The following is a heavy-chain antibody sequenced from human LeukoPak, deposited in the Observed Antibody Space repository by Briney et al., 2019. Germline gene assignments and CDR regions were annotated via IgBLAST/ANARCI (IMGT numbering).Heavy chain of an antibody. J-gene: IGHJ4*02. CDR2: INHSGST. CDR3: ARFPYTYYYDSSGYYSIDY. CDR1: GGSFSGHY. D-gene: IGHD3-22*01. V-gene: IGHV4-34*01. Sequence: PSETLSLTCAVYGGSFSGHYWSWIRQPPGKGLEWIGEINHSGSTNYNPSLKSRVTISVDTSKNQFSLKLSSVTAADTAVYYCARFPYTYYYDSSGYYSIDYWGQGTLVTVSS.